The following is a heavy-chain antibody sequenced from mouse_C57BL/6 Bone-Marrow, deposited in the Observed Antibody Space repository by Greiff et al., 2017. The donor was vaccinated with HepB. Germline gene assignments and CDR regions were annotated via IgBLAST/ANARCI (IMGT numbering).Heavy chain of an antibody. CDR2: IDPSDSYT. J-gene: IGHJ4*01. Sequence: QVQLQQPGAELVMPGASVKLSCKASGYTFTSYWMHWVKQRPGQGLEWIGEIDPSDSYTNYNQKFKGKSTLTVDESSSTAYMQLSSLTSEDSAVYYCARVLYYGSQYYYAMDYWGQGTSVTVSS. CDR1: GYTFTSYW. CDR3: ARVLYYGSQYYYAMDY. D-gene: IGHD1-1*01. V-gene: IGHV1-69*01.